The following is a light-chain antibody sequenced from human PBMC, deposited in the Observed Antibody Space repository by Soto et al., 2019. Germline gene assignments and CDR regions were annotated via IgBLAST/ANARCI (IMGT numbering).Light chain of an antibody. J-gene: IGLJ1*01. CDR2: DVS. CDR3: SSYAVTNIFV. Sequence: QSALTQPASVSGSPGQPITISCTGTSSDVGSFDSVAWYQHNPGKAPKLMIYDVSNRPSGVSSRFSGSKSGNTASLSISGLQTEDEAEYYCSSYAVTNIFVFGTGTKLTVL. V-gene: IGLV2-14*01. CDR1: SSDVGSFDS.